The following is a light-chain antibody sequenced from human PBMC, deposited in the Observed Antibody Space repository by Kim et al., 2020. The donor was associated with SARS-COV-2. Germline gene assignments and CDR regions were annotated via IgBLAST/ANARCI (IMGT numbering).Light chain of an antibody. CDR3: AAWDDSLSGPV. J-gene: IGLJ2*01. CDR2: SNN. Sequence: GQVVTIYCSGSWSNRGSHAVNWYQQVPGTAPKLLIYSNNQRPTGVPDRFSGSKSGTSASLAISGLRSDDEADYYCAAWDDSLSGPVFGGGTQLTVL. V-gene: IGLV1-47*01. CDR1: WSNRGSHA.